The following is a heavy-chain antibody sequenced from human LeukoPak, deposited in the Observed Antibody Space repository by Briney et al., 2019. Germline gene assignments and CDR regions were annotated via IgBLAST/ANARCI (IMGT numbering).Heavy chain of an antibody. J-gene: IGHJ4*02. CDR2: ISGSGGST. CDR3: AKNQGGFGGLFRIDY. Sequence: GGSLRLSCAASGFTFSSYAMSWVRQAPGKGLEWVSAISGSGGSTYYADSVKGRFTISRDNSKNTLYLQMNSLRAEDTAVYYCAKNQGGFGGLFRIDYWGQGTLVTVSS. V-gene: IGHV3-23*01. CDR1: GFTFSSYA. D-gene: IGHD3-10*01.